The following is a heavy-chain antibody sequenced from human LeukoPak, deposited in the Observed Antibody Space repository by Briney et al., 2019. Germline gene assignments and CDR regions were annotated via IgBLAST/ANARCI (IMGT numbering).Heavy chain of an antibody. J-gene: IGHJ6*02. Sequence: SVTVSCKASGGTFSRYAISWVRQAPGQGLEWMGRIIPILDIANYAQKFQGRVTLTADKSTSTDYMELSSLRSEDAAVYSYASAGYGHYYYYGMDVWGQGTTVTVSS. CDR3: ASAGYGHYYYYGMDV. D-gene: IGHD2-15*01. V-gene: IGHV1-69*04. CDR2: IIPILDIA. CDR1: GGTFSRYA.